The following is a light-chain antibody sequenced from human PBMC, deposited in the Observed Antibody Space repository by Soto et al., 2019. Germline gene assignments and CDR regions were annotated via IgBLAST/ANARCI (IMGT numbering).Light chain of an antibody. V-gene: IGLV2-11*01. Sequence: QSALTQPRSVSGSPGQSVTISCTGTSSDVGRYNYVSWYQHHPGTAPKVMIYDVSERPSGVPDRFSGSKSGNTASLTISGLQAEYEADYSCCSYAGSPRFVFGTGTKLTVL. CDR2: DVS. CDR1: SSDVGRYNY. CDR3: CSYAGSPRFV. J-gene: IGLJ1*01.